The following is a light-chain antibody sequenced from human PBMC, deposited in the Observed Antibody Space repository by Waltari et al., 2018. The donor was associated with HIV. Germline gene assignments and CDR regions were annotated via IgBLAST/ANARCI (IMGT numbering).Light chain of an antibody. CDR1: ALPKKY. V-gene: IGLV3-10*01. Sequence: SYELTQPPSVSVSPGQTARITCSGDALPKKYAYWYQQKSGKAPVLVLYEDSKRPSGIPERISGASSGTMATLTISGAQVEDEADYYCYSTDSSGNHKVFGGGTKLTVL. J-gene: IGLJ2*01. CDR2: EDS. CDR3: YSTDSSGNHKV.